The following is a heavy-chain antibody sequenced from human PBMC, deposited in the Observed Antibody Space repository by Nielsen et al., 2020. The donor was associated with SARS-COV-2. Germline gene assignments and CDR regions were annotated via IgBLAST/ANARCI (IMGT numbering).Heavy chain of an antibody. J-gene: IGHJ6*02. CDR3: VKSLAYCGGDCYSIDDYYYGMDV. CDR2: ISSNGGST. Sequence: GESLKISCSASGFTFSSYAMHWVRQAPGKGLEYVSAISSNGGSTYYADSVKGRFTISRDNSKNTLYLQMSSLRAEDTAVYYCVKSLAYCGGDCYSIDDYYYGMDVWGQGTTVTVSS. D-gene: IGHD2-21*02. CDR1: GFTFSSYA. V-gene: IGHV3-64D*06.